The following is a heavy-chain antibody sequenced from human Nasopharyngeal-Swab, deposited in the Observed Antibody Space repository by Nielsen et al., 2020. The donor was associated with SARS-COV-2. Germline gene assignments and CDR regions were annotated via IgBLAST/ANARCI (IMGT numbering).Heavy chain of an antibody. CDR1: GFTVSSNY. J-gene: IGHJ4*02. D-gene: IGHD5-18*01. CDR3: ARAGGGYSYADY. V-gene: IGHV3-53*05. Sequence: GGSLRLSCAASGFTVSSNYMSWVRQAPGKGLEWVSVIYSGGSTYYADSVKGRFTISRDHSKNTLYLQMNSLRAEDTAVYYCARAGGGYSYADYWGQGTLVTVSS. CDR2: IYSGGST.